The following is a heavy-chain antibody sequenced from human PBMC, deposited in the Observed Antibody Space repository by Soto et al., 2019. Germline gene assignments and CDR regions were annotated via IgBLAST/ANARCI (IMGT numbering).Heavy chain of an antibody. CDR1: GGTFSSYT. J-gene: IGHJ5*02. Sequence: QVQLVQSGAEVKKPGSSVKVSCKASGGTFSSYTISWVRQAPGQGLEWMGRIIPILGIANYAQKFQGRVTSTADKSTSTAYMELSSLRSEDTAVYYCASSGYCSSTSCYNNWFDPWGQGTLVTVSS. D-gene: IGHD2-2*02. V-gene: IGHV1-69*02. CDR2: IIPILGIA. CDR3: ASSGYCSSTSCYNNWFDP.